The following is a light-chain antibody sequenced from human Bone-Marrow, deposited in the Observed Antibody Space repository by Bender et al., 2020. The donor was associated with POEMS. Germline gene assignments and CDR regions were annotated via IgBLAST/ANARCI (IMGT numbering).Light chain of an antibody. CDR2: DVS. V-gene: IGLV2-14*03. CDR3: ATWAASLSGPV. J-gene: IGLJ2*01. CDR1: SSDVGGYNY. Sequence: QSALTQPASVSGSPGQSITISCTGTSSDVGGYNYVSWYQQHPGKAPKLMIYDVSNRPSGVPDRFSGSKSGTSASLAISGLRSEDEADYYCATWAASLSGPVFGGGTKLTVL.